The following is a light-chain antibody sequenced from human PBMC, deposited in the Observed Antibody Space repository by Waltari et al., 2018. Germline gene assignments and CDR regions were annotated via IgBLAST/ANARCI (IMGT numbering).Light chain of an antibody. CDR2: GAS. CDR3: QQLNSYSSWT. V-gene: IGKV1-9*01. J-gene: IGKJ1*01. Sequence: IQLTQSPSSLSASVGDIVTITCRASQGISSYLAWYQQEPGKAPKLLIYGASTLQRGVPSRFSGSGSGTDFTLTISSLQPEDFATYYCQQLNSYSSWTFGQGTKVEIK. CDR1: QGISSY.